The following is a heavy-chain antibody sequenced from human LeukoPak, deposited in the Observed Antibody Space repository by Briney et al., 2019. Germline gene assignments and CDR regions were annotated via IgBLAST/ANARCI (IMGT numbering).Heavy chain of an antibody. J-gene: IGHJ4*02. Sequence: ASVNVSCKASGYTFTSYAMHWVRQAPGQRLEWMGWINAGNGNTKYSQKFQGRVTITRDTSASTAYMELSSLRSEDTAVYYCATRGSAMGSSSWYYFDYWGKGTLVTVSS. CDR3: ATRGSAMGSSSWYYFDY. D-gene: IGHD6-13*01. CDR2: INAGNGNT. CDR1: GYTFTSYA. V-gene: IGHV1-3*01.